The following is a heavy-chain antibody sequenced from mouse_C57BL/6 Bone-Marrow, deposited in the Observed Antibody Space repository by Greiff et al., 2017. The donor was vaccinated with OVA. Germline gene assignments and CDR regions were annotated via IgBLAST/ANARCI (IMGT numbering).Heavy chain of an antibody. CDR1: GFSLTSYG. V-gene: IGHV2-2*01. CDR2: IWSGGST. CDR3: ARSSSYPYWYFDV. Sequence: QVQLQQSGPGLVQPSQSLSITCTVSGFSLTSYGVHWVRQSPGKGLEWLGVIWSGGSTDYNAAFISRLSISKDNSKSQVFFKMNSLQADDTAIYYCARSSSYPYWYFDVWGTGTTVTVSS. J-gene: IGHJ1*03. D-gene: IGHD1-1*01.